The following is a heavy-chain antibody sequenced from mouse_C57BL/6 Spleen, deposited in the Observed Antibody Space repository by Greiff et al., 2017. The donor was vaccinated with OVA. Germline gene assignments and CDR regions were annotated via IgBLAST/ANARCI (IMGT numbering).Heavy chain of an antibody. CDR3: ARRNYGYSWFAY. V-gene: IGHV1-55*01. D-gene: IGHD2-2*01. CDR1: GYTFTSYW. Sequence: LQESGAELVKPGASVKMSCKASGYTFTSYWITWVKQRPGQGLEWIGDIYPGSGSTNYNEKFKSKATLTVDTSSSTAYMQLSSLTSEDSAVYYCARRNYGYSWFAYWGQGTLVTVSA. J-gene: IGHJ3*01. CDR2: IYPGSGST.